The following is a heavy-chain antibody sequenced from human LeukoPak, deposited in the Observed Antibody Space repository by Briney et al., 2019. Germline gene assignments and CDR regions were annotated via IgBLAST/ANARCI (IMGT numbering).Heavy chain of an antibody. D-gene: IGHD3-22*01. V-gene: IGHV1-8*01. Sequence: GASVKASCKASGYTFTSYDINWVRQATGQGLEWMGWMNPNSGNTSYAQKFQGRVTMTRNTSISTAYMELSSLRSEDTAVYYCARGYIFYYDSSGYTFDYWGQGTLVTVSS. J-gene: IGHJ4*02. CDR3: ARGYIFYYDSSGYTFDY. CDR2: MNPNSGNT. CDR1: GYTFTSYD.